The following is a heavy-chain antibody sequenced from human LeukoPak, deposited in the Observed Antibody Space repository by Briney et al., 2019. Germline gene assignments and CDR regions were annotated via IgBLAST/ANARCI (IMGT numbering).Heavy chain of an antibody. CDR3: AREIVVYGMIDAFDI. CDR2: INHSGST. CDR1: GGSFSGYY. Sequence: PSETLFLTCAVYGGSFSGYYWSWIRQPPGKGLEWIGEINHSGSTNYNPSLKSRVTISVDTSKNQFSLKLSSVTAADTAVYYCAREIVVYGMIDAFDIWGQGTMVTVSS. V-gene: IGHV4-34*01. J-gene: IGHJ3*02. D-gene: IGHD2-8*02.